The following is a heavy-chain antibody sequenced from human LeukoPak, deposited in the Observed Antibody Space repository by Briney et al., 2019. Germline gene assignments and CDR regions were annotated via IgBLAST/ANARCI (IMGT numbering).Heavy chain of an antibody. J-gene: IGHJ4*02. CDR2: VSAYNGNT. Sequence: ASVKVSCKASGYTFTSYGISWVRQAPGQGLEWMGWVSAYNGNTNYAQKLQGRVTVTTDTSTGTAYMELRSLRSDDTAVYYCARDPGAYSGYDPYYFDYWGQGTLVTVSS. V-gene: IGHV1-18*01. CDR3: ARDPGAYSGYDPYYFDY. D-gene: IGHD5-12*01. CDR1: GYTFTSYG.